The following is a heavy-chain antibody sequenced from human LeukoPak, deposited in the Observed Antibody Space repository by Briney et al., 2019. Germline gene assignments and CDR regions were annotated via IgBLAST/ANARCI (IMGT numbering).Heavy chain of an antibody. D-gene: IGHD3-10*01. CDR2: ISGSGGST. V-gene: IGHV3-23*01. J-gene: IGHJ6*02. CDR1: GFIFSSYA. CDR3: AKAVVRGVYYYYGMDV. Sequence: HSGGSLRLSCAASGFIFSSYAMSWVRQAPGKGLEWVSAISGSGGSTYYADSVKGRFTISRDNSKNTLYLQMNSLRAEDTAVYYCAKAVVRGVYYYYGMDVWGQGTTVTVSS.